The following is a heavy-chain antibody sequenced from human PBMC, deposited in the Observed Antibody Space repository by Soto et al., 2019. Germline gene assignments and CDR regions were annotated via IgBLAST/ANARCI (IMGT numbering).Heavy chain of an antibody. D-gene: IGHD6-13*01. CDR1: GDTFNSYG. V-gene: IGHV1-69*01. CDR2: IVPMFGTT. CDR3: ARDLADVHLWDAFDV. Sequence: QVQLVQSGPELKNPGSSVKVSCKAPGDTFNSYGISWVRQAPGQGLEWMGGIVPMFGTTNLALKFEDRVTITADELTTTVYMEIRGLTSEDTAVYYCARDLADVHLWDAFDVWGHGTRVTVSS. J-gene: IGHJ3*01.